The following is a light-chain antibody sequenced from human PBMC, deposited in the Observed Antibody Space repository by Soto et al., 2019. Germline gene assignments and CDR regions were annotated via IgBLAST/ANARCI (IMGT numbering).Light chain of an antibody. CDR3: QQSNSNPT. J-gene: IGKJ4*01. V-gene: IGKV1-39*01. CDR1: QTISRY. CDR2: AAS. Sequence: DIQMTQSPSSLSASVGDRVTITCRASQTISRYLNWYQQKAGKAPKLLIYAASSLKSGVPSRFRGSGSGTDFTLTINSLQLEDFAIYYCQQSNSNPTFGGGTKVEIK.